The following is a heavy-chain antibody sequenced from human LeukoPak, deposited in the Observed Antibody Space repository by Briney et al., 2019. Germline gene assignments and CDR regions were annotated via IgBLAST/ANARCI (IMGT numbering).Heavy chain of an antibody. Sequence: PGGSLRLSCAASGFTFSSYTMNWVRQAPGKGLEWVSSISSSSSYIYYADSVKGRFTVSRDNAKNSLYLQMNSLRAEDTAVYYCARGCSGGSCYFSEGYFDYWGQGTLVTVSS. CDR3: ARGCSGGSCYFSEGYFDY. D-gene: IGHD2-15*01. V-gene: IGHV3-21*01. J-gene: IGHJ4*02. CDR1: GFTFSSYT. CDR2: ISSSSSYI.